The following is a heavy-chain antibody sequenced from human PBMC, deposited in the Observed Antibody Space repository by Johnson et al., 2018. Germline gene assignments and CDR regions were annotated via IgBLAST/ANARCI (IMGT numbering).Heavy chain of an antibody. J-gene: IGHJ6*02. CDR2: ISWKRGLV. V-gene: IGHV3-9*01. CDR1: GFTFDDYA. D-gene: IGHD3-10*01. CDR3: AKDIGHGEHWYYYSGMDV. Sequence: VQLVQCGGGLVQPGRSLRLSCAASGFTFDDYAMHWVRQGPGKGLEWLSRISWKRGLVGYAASVTGRFTISRDNTKNSLYLQMNSLRPEDTALYYCAKDIGHGEHWYYYSGMDVWGQGTTVIVSS.